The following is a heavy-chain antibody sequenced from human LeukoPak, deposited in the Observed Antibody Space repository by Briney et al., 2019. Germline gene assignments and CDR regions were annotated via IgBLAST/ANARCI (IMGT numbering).Heavy chain of an antibody. Sequence: ASVKVSCKVSGYTLTELSMHWVRQAPGKGLEWMGGFDPEDGETIYAQKFQGRVTMTEDTSTDTAYMELSSLRSEDTAVYYCARTSGTWFENYYYGMDVWGQGTTVTVSS. J-gene: IGHJ6*02. CDR1: GYTLTELS. V-gene: IGHV1-24*01. CDR2: FDPEDGET. CDR3: ARTSGTWFENYYYGMDV. D-gene: IGHD1-7*01.